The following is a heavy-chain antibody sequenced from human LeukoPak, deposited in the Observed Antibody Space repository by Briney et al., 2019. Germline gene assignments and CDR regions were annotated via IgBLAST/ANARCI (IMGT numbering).Heavy chain of an antibody. D-gene: IGHD3-10*01. V-gene: IGHV4-34*01. CDR3: ARGPYASGTYGRRGWVHYMDV. CDR2: IYYSGST. J-gene: IGHJ6*03. CDR1: GGSFSDYY. Sequence: SETLSLTCAVYGGSFSDYYWSWIRQPPGKGLEWIGSIYYSGSTYYNPSLKSRVTISVDTSKNQFSLKLSSVTAADTAVYYCARGPYASGTYGRRGWVHYMDVWGKGTTVTVSS.